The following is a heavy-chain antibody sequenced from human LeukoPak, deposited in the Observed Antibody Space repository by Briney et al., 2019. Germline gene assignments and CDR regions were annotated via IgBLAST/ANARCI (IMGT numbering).Heavy chain of an antibody. D-gene: IGHD3-10*01. CDR3: AKDTTYYYGSGSYGFDY. Sequence: GSGRATYYADSVKGRFTLSRDNSKNPLYLQMNSLRAEDTAIYYCAKDTTYYYGSGSYGFDYWGQGTLVTVSS. CDR2: GSGRAT. J-gene: IGHJ4*02. V-gene: IGHV3-23*01.